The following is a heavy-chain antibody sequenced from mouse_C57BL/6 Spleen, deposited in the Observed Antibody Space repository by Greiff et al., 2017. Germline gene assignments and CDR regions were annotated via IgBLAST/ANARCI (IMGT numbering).Heavy chain of an antibody. J-gene: IGHJ1*03. D-gene: IGHD1-1*01. CDR1: GYTFTNYW. CDR2: IYPGGGYT. Sequence: QVQLKQSGAELVRPGTSVKMSCKASGYTFTNYWIGWAKQRPGHGLEWIGDIYPGGGYTNYNEKFKGKATLTADKSSSTAYMQFSSLTSEDSAIYYCASIATVGYFDVWGTGTTVTVSS. CDR3: ASIATVGYFDV. V-gene: IGHV1-63*01.